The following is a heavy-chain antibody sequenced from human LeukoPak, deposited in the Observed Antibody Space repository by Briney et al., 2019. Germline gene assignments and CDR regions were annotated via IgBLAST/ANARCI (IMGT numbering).Heavy chain of an antibody. D-gene: IGHD3-10*01. CDR2: IHSSGST. V-gene: IGHV4-4*07. J-gene: IGHJ6*02. CDR3: ARGSGGGSGRYYKDHYYGMDV. Sequence: SETLSLTCTVSGGSISSYSWSWIRQPAGNALEWIGRIHSSGSTNYNPSLKSRVTMSVDTSKNQFSLKLNSVTAADMAVYYCARGSGGGSGRYYKDHYYGMDVWGPGTTVTVS. CDR1: GGSISSYS.